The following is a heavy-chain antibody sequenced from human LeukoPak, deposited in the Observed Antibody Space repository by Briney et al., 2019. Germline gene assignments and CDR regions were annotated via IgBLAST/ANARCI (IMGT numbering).Heavy chain of an antibody. CDR1: GGSFSGYY. V-gene: IGHV4-34*01. CDR3: ARAYPNRLKAAAGTSPYYYYYMDV. D-gene: IGHD6-13*01. J-gene: IGHJ6*03. Sequence: SXTLSLTCAVYGGSFSGYYWSWIRQPPGKGLEWIGEINHSGSTNYNPSLKRRVTISVETSKNQFSLKLSSVTAADTAVYYCARAYPNRLKAAAGTSPYYYYYMDVWGKGTTVTVSS. CDR2: INHSGST.